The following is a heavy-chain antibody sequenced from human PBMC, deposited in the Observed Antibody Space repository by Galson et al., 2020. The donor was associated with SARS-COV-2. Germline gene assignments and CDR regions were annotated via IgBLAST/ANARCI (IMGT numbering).Heavy chain of an antibody. CDR1: GFNFKTYA. D-gene: IGHD2-15*01. J-gene: IGHJ1*01. V-gene: IGHV3-30*02. CDR2: IWYDGSKK. Sequence: GGSLRLSCAASGFNFKTYAMHWVRQAPGKGLEWVASIWYDGSKKYYADSVQGRFSIPRDNSKSTLYLQMSSLRADDTAVYYCAKAFAGYCSGGNCYPSENFQHWGQGTLVTVS. CDR3: AKAFAGYCSGGNCYPSENFQH.